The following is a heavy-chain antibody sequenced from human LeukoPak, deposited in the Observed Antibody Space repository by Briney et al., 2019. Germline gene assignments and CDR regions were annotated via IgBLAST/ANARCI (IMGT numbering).Heavy chain of an antibody. CDR2: ITSSGDDI. CDR1: GFTFSDYY. D-gene: IGHD5-12*01. Sequence: GGSLRLSCAASGFTFSDYYMSWIRQASGKGLEWVAYITSSGDDIYYADSVKGRFTISRDNAKNALFLRMSSLRVEDTATYYCASDIVATSGDFWGQGTLVSVSS. J-gene: IGHJ4*02. V-gene: IGHV3-11*01. CDR3: ASDIVATSGDF.